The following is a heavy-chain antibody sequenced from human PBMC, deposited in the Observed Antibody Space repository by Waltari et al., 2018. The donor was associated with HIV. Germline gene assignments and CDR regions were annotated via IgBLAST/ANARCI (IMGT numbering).Heavy chain of an antibody. V-gene: IGHV1-2*06. CDR2: INLNSGDT. J-gene: IGHJ4*02. CDR3: ARDSYYYDSSGFFPDF. Sequence: QVQLVQSGAEVKKPGASVKVSGKDSGYTFTAYYMHWVRQAPGQGLEWMGRINLNSGDTNYGQKFQGRVTMTRDTSISTAYMELSRLRSDDTAVYYCARDSYYYDSSGFFPDFWGQGTLVTVSS. CDR1: GYTFTAYY. D-gene: IGHD3-22*01.